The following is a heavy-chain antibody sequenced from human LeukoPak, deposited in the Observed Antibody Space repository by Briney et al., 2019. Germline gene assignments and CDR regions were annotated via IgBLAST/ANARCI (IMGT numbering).Heavy chain of an antibody. J-gene: IGHJ4*02. CDR3: AKALAHYYYGSGSSRVGFDY. CDR1: GFTFDDYA. D-gene: IGHD3-10*01. V-gene: IGHV3-9*01. Sequence: GRSLRFSCAASGFTFDDYAMHWVRHAPGKGLEWVSGISWNSGSIGYADSVKGRFTISRDNAKNSLYLQMNSLRAEDTALYYCAKALAHYYYGSGSSRVGFDYWGQGTLVTVSS. CDR2: ISWNSGSI.